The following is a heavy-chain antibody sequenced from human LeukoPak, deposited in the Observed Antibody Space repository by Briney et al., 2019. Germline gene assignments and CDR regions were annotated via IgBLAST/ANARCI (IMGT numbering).Heavy chain of an antibody. Sequence: GSSVKVSCKASGGTFSSYAISWVRQAPGQGLEWMGGIIPIFGTANYAQKFQGRVTITADESTSTAYMELSSLRSEDTAVYYCARVGDRRSDYFDYWGQGTLVNVSS. CDR1: GGTFSSYA. CDR3: ARVGDRRSDYFDY. D-gene: IGHD3-3*01. CDR2: IIPIFGTA. J-gene: IGHJ4*02. V-gene: IGHV1-69*01.